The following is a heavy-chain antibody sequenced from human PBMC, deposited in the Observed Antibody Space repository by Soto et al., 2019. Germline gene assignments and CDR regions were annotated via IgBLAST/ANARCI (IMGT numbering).Heavy chain of an antibody. CDR2: ISSSSSYI. CDR3: ARDYVTLYTSGWYSDY. D-gene: IGHD6-19*01. CDR1: GFTFSTYS. V-gene: IGHV3-21*01. Sequence: GGSLRLSCAASGFTFSTYSTNWVRQAPGKGLEWVSSISSSSSYIYYADSVEGRFTISRDNAKNSLYLQMNSLRAEDTAVYYCARDYVTLYTSGWYSDYWGQGTLVTVSS. J-gene: IGHJ4*02.